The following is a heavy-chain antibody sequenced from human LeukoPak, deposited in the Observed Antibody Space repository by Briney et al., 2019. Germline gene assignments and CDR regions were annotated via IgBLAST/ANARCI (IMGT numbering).Heavy chain of an antibody. CDR2: ISSISTYK. Sequence: GGSLRLSCAASGFTFSSYSMTWVRQAPGKGLEWISSISSISTYKFYADSVKGRFTISRDDSENSLYLQMNSLRVEDTAVYYCARLPELPGFGDYWGQGTLVTVSS. CDR3: ARLPELPGFGDY. CDR1: GFTFSSYS. D-gene: IGHD3-10*01. V-gene: IGHV3-21*01. J-gene: IGHJ4*02.